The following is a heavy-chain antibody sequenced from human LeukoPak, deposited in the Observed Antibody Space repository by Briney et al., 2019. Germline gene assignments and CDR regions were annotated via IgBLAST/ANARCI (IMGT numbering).Heavy chain of an antibody. J-gene: IGHJ5*02. CDR3: ARGIAVAGSNWFDP. D-gene: IGHD6-19*01. CDR1: GGSISSYY. V-gene: IGHV4-38-2*02. Sequence: SETLSLTCTVSGGSISSYYWSWIRQPPGKGLEWIGSIYHSGSTYYNPSLKSRVTISVDTSKNQFSLKLSSVTAADTAVYYCARGIAVAGSNWFDPWGQGTLVTVSS. CDR2: IYHSGST.